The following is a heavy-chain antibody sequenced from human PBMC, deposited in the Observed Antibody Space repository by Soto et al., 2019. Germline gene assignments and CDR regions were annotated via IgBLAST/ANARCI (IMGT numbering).Heavy chain of an antibody. CDR3: AKINDYGSGGAI. D-gene: IGHD3-10*01. CDR2: INNNGDRT. J-gene: IGHJ4*02. V-gene: IGHV3-23*01. CDR1: GFTFTTYI. Sequence: EVQLLESGGGLVQPGGSLRLSCEASGFTFTTYIMSWVRQAPGKGLEWVSSINNNGDRTYYADSVKGRFTISRDNSKNTLYLQPNSLRAGDTVLYIRAKINDYGSGGAIWGQGALVVVFS.